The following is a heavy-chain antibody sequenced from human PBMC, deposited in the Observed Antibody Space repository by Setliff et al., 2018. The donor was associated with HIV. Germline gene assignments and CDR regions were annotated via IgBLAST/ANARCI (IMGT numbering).Heavy chain of an antibody. Sequence: SETLSLTCVVSGDSIRNGGYSWTWIRQPPGKGLEWIGSVYHSGSTNYNPSLKSRVTISVDTSKNQFSLKLSSVTAADTAVYYCARGLYSSSWYGSYWFDPWGQGTLVTVSS. CDR3: ARGLYSSSWYGSYWFDP. J-gene: IGHJ5*02. V-gene: IGHV4-30-2*03. CDR2: VYHSGST. CDR1: GDSIRNGGYS. D-gene: IGHD6-13*01.